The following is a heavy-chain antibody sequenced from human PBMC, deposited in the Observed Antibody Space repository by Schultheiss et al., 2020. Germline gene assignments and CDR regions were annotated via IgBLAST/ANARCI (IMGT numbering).Heavy chain of an antibody. J-gene: IGHJ4*02. V-gene: IGHV4-31*03. CDR2: IYYSGST. CDR3: ARGYGSLFDY. D-gene: IGHD2-15*01. Sequence: SQTFSLTCTVSGGSISSGGYYWNWIRQHPGKGLEWIGYIYYSGSTYYNPSLKCRVTISVDTSKNQFSLKLSSVTAADTAVYYCARGYGSLFDYWGQGTLVTVSS. CDR1: GGSISSGGYY.